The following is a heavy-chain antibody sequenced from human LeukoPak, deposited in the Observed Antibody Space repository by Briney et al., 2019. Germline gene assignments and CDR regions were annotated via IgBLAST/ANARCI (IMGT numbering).Heavy chain of an antibody. D-gene: IGHD3-22*01. CDR3: AKVGTYYDSSGYSHHFDY. V-gene: IGHV3-21*04. CDR2: ISTSSAYI. J-gene: IGHJ4*02. Sequence: PGGSLRLSCAASGFTFSNYYMYWVRQAPGTGVEGVSSISTSSAYIYYAASVKVRFTISRDNSKTTLYLQMNSLRAEDTAVYYCAKVGTYYDSSGYSHHFDYWGQGTLVTVSS. CDR1: GFTFSNYY.